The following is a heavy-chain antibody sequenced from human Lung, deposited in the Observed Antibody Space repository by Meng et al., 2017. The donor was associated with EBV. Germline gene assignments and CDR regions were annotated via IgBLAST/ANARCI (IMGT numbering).Heavy chain of an antibody. D-gene: IGHD6-19*01. J-gene: IGHJ4*02. CDR3: ARLYIGGWYL. V-gene: IGHV4-34*01. Sequence: QLHPWGAGLLKPSGTLSCTCAVMGGYLSASYWSWIRQPPGKGREGIGEINRSGSTNYNPSLKSRLTVSRDTSKNQFSLKLSSVTAADTTVYYCARLYIGGWYLWGRGTLVTVSS. CDR1: GGYLSASY. CDR2: INRSGST.